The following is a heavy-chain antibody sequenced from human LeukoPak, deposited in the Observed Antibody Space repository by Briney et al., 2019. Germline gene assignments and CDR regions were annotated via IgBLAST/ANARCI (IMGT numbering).Heavy chain of an antibody. J-gene: IGHJ6*02. D-gene: IGHD2-2*01. CDR1: ASSFSNDA. CDR3: ARAFGCSVTSCHARWGYYYYAMDV. CDR2: VSYDEPNK. Sequence: SGGSLRLSCAASASSFSNDAIHWVRQAPGKGLEWVAVVSYDEPNKYYADSVKGRFTISRDNSKNTVYLQMSSLRAEDTAMYYCARAFGCSVTSCHARWGYYYYAMDVWGQGTTVTVSS. V-gene: IGHV3-30-3*01.